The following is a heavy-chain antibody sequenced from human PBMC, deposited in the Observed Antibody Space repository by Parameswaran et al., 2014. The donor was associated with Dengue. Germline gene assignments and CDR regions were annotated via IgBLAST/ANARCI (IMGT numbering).Heavy chain of an antibody. CDR2: INHSGST. J-gene: IGHJ4*02. V-gene: IGHV4-34*01. CDR3: ARRSSGSRFDY. D-gene: IGHD1-26*01. Sequence: RWIRQPPGKGLEWIGEINHSGSTNYNPSLKSRVTISVDTSKNQFSLKLSSVTAADTAVYYCARRSSGSRFDYWGPGNPGHRLL.